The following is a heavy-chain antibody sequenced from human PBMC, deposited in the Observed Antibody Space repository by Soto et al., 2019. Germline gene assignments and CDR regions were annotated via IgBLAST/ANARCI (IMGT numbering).Heavy chain of an antibody. D-gene: IGHD6-13*01. CDR3: AKGGTSWLY. CDR1: GGSISSSS. J-gene: IGHJ4*02. V-gene: IGHV4-59*01. CDR2: ISYSGSA. Sequence: SETLSLTCTVSGGSISSSSWSWIRQPPGKGLEWIGYISYSGSANYNPSLKSRVTMSVETSKNQFSLKLSSVTAAGTAVYYCAKGGTSWLYWGQGTLVTVSS.